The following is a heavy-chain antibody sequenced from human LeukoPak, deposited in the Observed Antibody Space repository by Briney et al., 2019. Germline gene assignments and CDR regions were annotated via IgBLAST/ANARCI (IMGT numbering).Heavy chain of an antibody. CDR1: GFTFSSYA. V-gene: IGHV3-23*01. D-gene: IGHD3-10*02. CDR3: AELGITMIGGV. Sequence: GGSLRLSCAASGFTFSSYAMSWVRQAPGKGLEWVSAMSGSAGNTYYADSVKGRFTISRDNAKNSLYLQMNSLRAEDTAVYYCAELGITMIGGVWGKGTTVTISS. J-gene: IGHJ6*04. CDR2: MSGSAGNT.